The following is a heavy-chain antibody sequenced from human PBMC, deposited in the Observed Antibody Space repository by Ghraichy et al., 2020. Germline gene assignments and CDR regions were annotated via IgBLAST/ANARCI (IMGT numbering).Heavy chain of an antibody. CDR3: ARAGSTVGTYLRPY. V-gene: IGHV4-38-2*02. J-gene: IGHJ4*01. CDR2: IHYGGST. CDR1: GDSISSGHY. Sequence: NISLTCTVSGDSISSGHYWAWVRQPPGKGPEWIGSIHYGGSTDYKPSLKSRVTMSLDTSRNQFFLKLTSVTVADTAVYFCARAGSTVGTYLRPYWGHGTLVTVSS. D-gene: IGHD1-26*01.